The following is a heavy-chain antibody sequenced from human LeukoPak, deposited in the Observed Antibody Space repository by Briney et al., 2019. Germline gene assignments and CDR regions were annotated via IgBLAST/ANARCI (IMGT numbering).Heavy chain of an antibody. D-gene: IGHD2-15*01. CDR3: AKSGLNRFDF. J-gene: IGHJ4*02. CDR1: GFTFSSYA. V-gene: IGHV3-23*01. CDR2: ISGSGRGSTT. Sequence: GGSLRLSCAASGFTFSSYALSWVRQAPGMGLEWVSNISGSGRGSTTYYADSVKGRFTISRDNSKNTLYLQMNSLRADDTAVYYCAKSGLNRFDFWGQGTLVTVSS.